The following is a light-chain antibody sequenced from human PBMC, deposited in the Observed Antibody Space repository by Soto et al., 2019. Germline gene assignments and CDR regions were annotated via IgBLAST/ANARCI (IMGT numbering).Light chain of an antibody. CDR2: DAS. V-gene: IGKV1-5*01. J-gene: IGKJ2*01. CDR1: QSIGSW. Sequence: DIQMTQSPSTLSASIGDRVTITCRASQSIGSWLAWYQQKPGKAPKLLIYDASSLQSGVPPRFSGSGSGTEFTLTITSLQPDDFATYYCQQYNNYMYTFGHGTKLE. CDR3: QQYNNYMYT.